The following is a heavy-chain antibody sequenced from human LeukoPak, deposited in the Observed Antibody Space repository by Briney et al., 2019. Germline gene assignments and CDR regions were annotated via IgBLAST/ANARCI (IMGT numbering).Heavy chain of an antibody. Sequence: KSSETLSLTCTVSGGSISSYYWSWIRQPAGKGLEWIGRIYTSGSTNYNPSLKSRVTMSVDTSKNQFSLKLSSVTAADTAVYYCARLLYSGSYPDAFDIWGQGTMVTVSS. J-gene: IGHJ3*02. V-gene: IGHV4-4*07. CDR1: GGSISSYY. D-gene: IGHD1-26*01. CDR2: IYTSGST. CDR3: ARLLYSGSYPDAFDI.